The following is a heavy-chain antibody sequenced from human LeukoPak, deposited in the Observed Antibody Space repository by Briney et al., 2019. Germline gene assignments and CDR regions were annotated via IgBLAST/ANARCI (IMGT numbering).Heavy chain of an antibody. CDR2: FHPEDGET. Sequence: ASVKVSCKVSGYTVTELSMHWVRQSPGKGLEWMGGFHPEDGETIYAQKFQGRVTMTEDTSTDTAYMELSSLRSEDTAVYYCARETKSLTLVRGLTMYYYYMDVWGKGTTVTISS. D-gene: IGHD3-10*01. CDR1: GYTVTELS. V-gene: IGHV1-24*01. J-gene: IGHJ6*03. CDR3: ARETKSLTLVRGLTMYYYYMDV.